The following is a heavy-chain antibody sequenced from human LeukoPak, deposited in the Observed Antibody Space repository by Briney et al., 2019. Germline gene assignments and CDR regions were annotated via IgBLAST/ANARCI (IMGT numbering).Heavy chain of an antibody. Sequence: GGSLTLASPASGFIFSSYGMHWVRQAPGKGRGWVGVIWYDGSNKYYADSVEGRFTIYRDNSKNTLYLQMNSLRAEHTAVYYCARAAFSVGATRYFDYWGEGTLVTVS. CDR1: GFIFSSYG. CDR3: ARAAFSVGATRYFDY. CDR2: IWYDGSNK. J-gene: IGHJ4*02. V-gene: IGHV3-33*01. D-gene: IGHD1-26*01.